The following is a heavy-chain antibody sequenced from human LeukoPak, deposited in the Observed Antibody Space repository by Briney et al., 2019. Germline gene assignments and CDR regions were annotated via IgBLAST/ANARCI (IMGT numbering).Heavy chain of an antibody. D-gene: IGHD3-3*01. J-gene: IGHJ5*02. CDR2: ISGSGGST. CDR3: ARDGYYDFWSGYQANWFDP. CDR1: GFTFSSYG. V-gene: IGHV3-23*01. Sequence: GGSLRLSCAASGFTFSSYGMSWVRQAPGKGLEWVSAISGSGGSTYYADSVKGRLTISRDNSRNSLYLQMNSLRAEDTAVYYWARDGYYDFWSGYQANWFDPWGQGTLVTVSS.